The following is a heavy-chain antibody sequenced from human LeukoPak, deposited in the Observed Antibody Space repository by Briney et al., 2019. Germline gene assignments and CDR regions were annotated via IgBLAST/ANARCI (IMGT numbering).Heavy chain of an antibody. D-gene: IGHD4-23*01. V-gene: IGHV3-21*01. CDR3: AGELVTSSY. CDR2: ISSSSSSI. Sequence: GGSLRLSCAASGFTFSTYSMNWVRQAPGKGLEWVSSISSSSSSIYYADSVKGRFTISRDNAKDSLYLQMNSLRAEDTAVYYCAGELVTSSYWGQGTLVTVSS. CDR1: GFTFSTYS. J-gene: IGHJ4*02.